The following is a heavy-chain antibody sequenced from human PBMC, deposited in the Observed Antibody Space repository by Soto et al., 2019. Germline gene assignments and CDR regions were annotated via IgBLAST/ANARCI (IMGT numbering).Heavy chain of an antibody. V-gene: IGHV1-69*01. J-gene: IGHJ5*02. Sequence: QVHLVQSGAEVKKPGSSGKVSCKDTRGTLRNFVIDWLRQAPGQGPEWMGGIIPFFGTTNYAQKFQGRLTLTADESTRTAYMELDRLTSEDTAVYYCPRPGGDYVQHIWFDPWGQGSLISVS. CDR3: PRPGGDYVQHIWFDP. CDR2: IIPFFGTT. D-gene: IGHD4-17*01. CDR1: RGTLRNFV.